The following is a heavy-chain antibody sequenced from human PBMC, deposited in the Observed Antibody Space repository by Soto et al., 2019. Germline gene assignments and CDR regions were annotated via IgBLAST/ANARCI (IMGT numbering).Heavy chain of an antibody. V-gene: IGHV4-4*02. Sequence: SETLSLTCDVSGGSITTSVLWTWVRQVPGRGLEWIGEIAHDGNTNYNPSLSGRVTMSVDLSKRQFSLNVASVNAADTAVYFFAGGRAFDYWGHGPLV. CDR1: GGSITTSVL. CDR2: IAHDGNT. CDR3: AGGRAFDY. D-gene: IGHD3-16*01. J-gene: IGHJ4*01.